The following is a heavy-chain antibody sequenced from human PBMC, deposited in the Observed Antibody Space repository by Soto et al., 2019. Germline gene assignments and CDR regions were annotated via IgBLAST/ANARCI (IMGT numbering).Heavy chain of an antibody. CDR2: ISSSSSYI. CDR1: GFTFSSYS. V-gene: IGHV3-21*01. D-gene: IGHD1-26*01. J-gene: IGHJ4*02. Sequence: PGGSLRLSCAASGFTFSSYSMNWVRQAPGKELEWVSSISSSSSYIYYADSVKGRFTISRDSAKNSLYLQMNSLRAEDTAVYYCARDLNVGATPKTYYFDYWGQGTLVTVSS. CDR3: ARDLNVGATPKTYYFDY.